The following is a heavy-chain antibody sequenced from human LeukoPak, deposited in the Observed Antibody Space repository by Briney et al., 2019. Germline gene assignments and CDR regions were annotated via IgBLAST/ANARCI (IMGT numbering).Heavy chain of an antibody. CDR2: IYHSGST. J-gene: IGHJ4*02. CDR1: GGSISSSNW. D-gene: IGHD2-21*01. CDR3: ARDRVVATRVYFDY. V-gene: IGHV4-4*02. Sequence: SGTLSLTCAVSGGSISSSNWWSWVRQPPGKGLEWIGEIYHSGSTNYNPSLKSRVTISVDKSKNQFSLKLSSVTAADTAVYYCARDRVVATRVYFDYWGQGTLVTVSS.